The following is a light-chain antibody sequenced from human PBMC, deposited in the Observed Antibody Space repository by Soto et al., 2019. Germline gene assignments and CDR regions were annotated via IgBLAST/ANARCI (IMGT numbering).Light chain of an antibody. Sequence: EIVLTQSPDTLSLSPGERATLSCRASQSVSNRYLAWYQQKPGQAPRLLIYDASSRATGIPDRFSGSGSGTDVTLTISRLEPEDFAVYYCQQYGSSPLLTFGGGTKVEIK. CDR3: QQYGSSPLLT. CDR2: DAS. CDR1: QSVSNRY. V-gene: IGKV3-20*01. J-gene: IGKJ4*01.